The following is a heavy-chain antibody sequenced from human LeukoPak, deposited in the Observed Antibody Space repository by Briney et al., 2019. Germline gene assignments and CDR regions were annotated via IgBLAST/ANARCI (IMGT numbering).Heavy chain of an antibody. CDR3: ARLWELRGPYYYYGMDV. Sequence: SVKVSCKASGGTFSSYAISWVRQAPGQGLEWMGGIIPIFGTANYAQKFQGRVTITADESTSAAYMELSSLRSEDTAVYYCARLWELRGPYYYYGMDVWGQGTTVTVSS. CDR1: GGTFSSYA. D-gene: IGHD1-26*01. CDR2: IIPIFGTA. J-gene: IGHJ6*02. V-gene: IGHV1-69*13.